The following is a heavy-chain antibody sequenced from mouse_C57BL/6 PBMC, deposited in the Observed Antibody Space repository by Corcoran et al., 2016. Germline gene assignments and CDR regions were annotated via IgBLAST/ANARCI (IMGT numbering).Heavy chain of an antibody. CDR3: AISYYGSS. V-gene: IGHV1-26*01. CDR1: GYTFTDYY. CDR2: INPNNGGT. Sequence: EVQLQQSGPELVKPGASVKISCKASGYTFTDYYMNWVKQSHGKSLEWIGDINPNNGGTSYNQKFKGKATLTVDKSSSTAYMELRSLTSEDSAVYYCAISYYGSSWGQGTTLTVSS. J-gene: IGHJ2*01. D-gene: IGHD1-1*01.